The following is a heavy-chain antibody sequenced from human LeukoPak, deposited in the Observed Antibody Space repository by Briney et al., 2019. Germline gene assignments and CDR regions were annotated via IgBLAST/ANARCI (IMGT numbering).Heavy chain of an antibody. D-gene: IGHD1-14*01. CDR3: AREIVGGFNPGAY. V-gene: IGHV4-61*08. CDR1: GGSISSGGYY. Sequence: PSETLSLTCTVSGGSISSGGYYWSWIRQPPGKGLEWIGEIHRSGSTNYNPSLQSRVTISIDRSKNQIALELSSVTAADTAVYYCAREIVGGFNPGAYWGQGTLVTVSS. CDR2: IHRSGST. J-gene: IGHJ4*02.